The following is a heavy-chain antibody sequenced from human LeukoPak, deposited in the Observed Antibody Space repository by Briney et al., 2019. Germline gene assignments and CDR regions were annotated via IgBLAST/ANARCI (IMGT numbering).Heavy chain of an antibody. CDR3: ARGQLAHDAFDI. D-gene: IGHD5-12*01. CDR1: GGSISSRSYY. Sequence: PSETLSLTCTVSGGSISSRSYYWVWIRQPPGKGLEWIGSFYYSGSIYFNPSLKSRVTISVDTSKNQFSLKLSSLTAADTAPYHCARGQLAHDAFDIWGQGTMVTVSS. CDR2: FYYSGSI. J-gene: IGHJ3*02. V-gene: IGHV4-39*07.